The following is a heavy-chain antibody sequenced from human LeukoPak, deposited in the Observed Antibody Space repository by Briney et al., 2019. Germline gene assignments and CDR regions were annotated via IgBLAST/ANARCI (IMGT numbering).Heavy chain of an antibody. CDR2: IGPTGSDR. Sequence: GSLRLSCTASGLTFSTSGFNWVRQAPGKGLEWVASIGPTGSDRYHADSIKGRFTISRDNANNFLYLQMNSLRAEDTAVYYCATETNGRHYDYWGQGTLLTVSS. J-gene: IGHJ4*02. V-gene: IGHV3-21*06. D-gene: IGHD1-14*01. CDR3: ATETNGRHYDY. CDR1: GLTFSTSG.